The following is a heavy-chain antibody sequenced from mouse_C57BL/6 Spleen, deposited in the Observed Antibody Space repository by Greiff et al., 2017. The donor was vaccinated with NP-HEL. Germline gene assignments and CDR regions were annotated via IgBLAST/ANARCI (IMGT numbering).Heavy chain of an antibody. CDR3: ARSDYYGSSYAYFDV. D-gene: IGHD1-1*01. V-gene: IGHV5-4*01. CDR1: GFTFSSYA. CDR2: ISDGGSYT. Sequence: EVQVEESGGGLVKPGGSLKLSCAASGFTFSSYAMSWVRQTPEKRLEWVATISDGGSYTYYPDNVKGRFTISRDNAKNNLYLQMSHLKSEDTAMYYCARSDYYGSSYAYFDVWGTGTTVTVSS. J-gene: IGHJ1*03.